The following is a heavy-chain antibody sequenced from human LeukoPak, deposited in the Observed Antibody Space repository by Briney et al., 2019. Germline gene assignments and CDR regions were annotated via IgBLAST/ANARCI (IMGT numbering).Heavy chain of an antibody. V-gene: IGHV4-30-4*01. J-gene: IGHJ4*02. Sequence: SETLSLTCTVSGGSISSGDYYWSWIRQPPGKGLEWIGYIYYSGSTYYNPSLKSRVTISVDTSKNQFSLKLSSVTAADTAVYYCAKSPYDSSGYTFDYWGQGTLVTASS. CDR2: IYYSGST. CDR1: GGSISSGDYY. D-gene: IGHD3-22*01. CDR3: AKSPYDSSGYTFDY.